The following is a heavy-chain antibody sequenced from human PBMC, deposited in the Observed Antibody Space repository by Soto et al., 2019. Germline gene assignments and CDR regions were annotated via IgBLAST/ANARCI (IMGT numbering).Heavy chain of an antibody. J-gene: IGHJ4*02. V-gene: IGHV4-31*03. Sequence: PSETLSLTCTVSGGSISTGGYYWSWIRQHPVTGLEWIGYIYSSGSTYYNPSLKSRVTISVDTSKNQFSLKLSSVTAADTAVYYCASSRRGDYYDSSGYIDYWGQGALVPVSS. D-gene: IGHD3-22*01. CDR3: ASSRRGDYYDSSGYIDY. CDR2: IYSSGST. CDR1: GGSISTGGYY.